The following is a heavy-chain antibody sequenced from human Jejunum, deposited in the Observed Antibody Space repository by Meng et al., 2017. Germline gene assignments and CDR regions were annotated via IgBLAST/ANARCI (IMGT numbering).Heavy chain of an antibody. V-gene: IGHV1-2*02. CDR1: GYTFTASS. CDR3: ARDPGLDR. CDR2: SSPHSGGT. Sequence: VQVVQHGAEWKESRAPVRVPCKAFGYTFTASSLNWVRRAPGQGLEWIGGSSPHSGGTDYAQNFQGRVTLTRDTSISTAYMQMSGLTSDDTAVYYCARDPGLDRWGRGTLVTVSS. J-gene: IGHJ5*02.